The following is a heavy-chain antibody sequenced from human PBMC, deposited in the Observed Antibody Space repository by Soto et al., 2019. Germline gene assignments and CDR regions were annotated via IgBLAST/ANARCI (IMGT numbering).Heavy chain of an antibody. D-gene: IGHD2-8*01. J-gene: IGHJ6*02. Sequence: GESLKISCAASGFTFSSYWMHWVRQAPGKGLVWVSRINSDGSSTSYADSVKGRFTISRDNAKNTLYLQMNSLRAEDTAVYYCARDDPRGYCTNGVCYYYGMDVWGQGTTVTVSS. CDR3: ARDDPRGYCTNGVCYYYGMDV. CDR2: INSDGSST. CDR1: GFTFSSYW. V-gene: IGHV3-74*01.